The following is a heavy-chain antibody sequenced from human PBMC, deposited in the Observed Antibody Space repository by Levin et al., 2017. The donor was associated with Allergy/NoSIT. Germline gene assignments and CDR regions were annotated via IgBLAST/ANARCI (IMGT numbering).Heavy chain of an antibody. CDR1: GYSFTSYW. CDR2: IYPGDSDT. V-gene: IGHV5-51*01. Sequence: GGSLRLSCKGSGYSFTSYWIGWVRQMPGKGLEWMGIIYPGDSDTRYSPSFQGQVTISADKSISTAYLQWSSLKASDTAMYYCARLSGDYSNSYYYYYGMDVWGQGTTVTVSS. D-gene: IGHD4-11*01. J-gene: IGHJ6*02. CDR3: ARLSGDYSNSYYYYYGMDV.